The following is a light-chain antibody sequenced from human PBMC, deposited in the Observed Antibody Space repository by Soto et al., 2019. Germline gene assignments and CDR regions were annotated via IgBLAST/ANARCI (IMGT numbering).Light chain of an antibody. Sequence: EIVLTQSPDTLSLSPGERATLSCRASQSVSSSYLAWYQQKPGQAPRLLISGTSTRATGIPDRFSGSASGTDFTLTISRLEPEDFAVYYCQQYGTSPRTFGQGTKVDIK. CDR2: GTS. CDR3: QQYGTSPRT. V-gene: IGKV3-20*01. J-gene: IGKJ1*01. CDR1: QSVSSSY.